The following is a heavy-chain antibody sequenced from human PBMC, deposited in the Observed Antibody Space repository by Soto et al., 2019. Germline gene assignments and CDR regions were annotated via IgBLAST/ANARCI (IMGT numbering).Heavy chain of an antibody. CDR1: GGSVDSNRYY. CDR3: ARLHGYCISSSCHGHYAMDV. D-gene: IGHD2-2*01. J-gene: IGHJ6*02. V-gene: IGHV4-61*05. Sequence: SETLSLTCTVSGGSVDSNRYYWAWIRQPPGKGPEWIGYVYHSGITNYNPSLESRVTISLDTSKNQFSLKVTSVTAADTAVFYCARLHGYCISSSCHGHYAMDVWGQGTTVTVS. CDR2: VYHSGIT.